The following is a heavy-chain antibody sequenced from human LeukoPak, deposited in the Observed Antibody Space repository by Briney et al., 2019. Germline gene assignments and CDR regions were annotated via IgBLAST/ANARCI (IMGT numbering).Heavy chain of an antibody. Sequence: GGSLRLSCAASGFTFSSYSMNWVRQAPGKGLEWVSSISSSSSYIYYADSVKGRFTISRDNAKNSLCLQMNSLRAEDTAVYYCARVGTGVPAAHTIDYWGQGTLVTVSS. CDR2: ISSSSSYI. J-gene: IGHJ4*02. D-gene: IGHD2-2*01. CDR3: ARVGTGVPAAHTIDY. V-gene: IGHV3-21*01. CDR1: GFTFSSYS.